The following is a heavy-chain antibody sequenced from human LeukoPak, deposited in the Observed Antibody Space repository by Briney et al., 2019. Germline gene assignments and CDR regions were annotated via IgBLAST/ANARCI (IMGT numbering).Heavy chain of an antibody. CDR3: ARPMVRGVIVFSFDY. J-gene: IGHJ4*02. Sequence: PGGSLRLSCAASGFTFSRFWMSWVRQAPGKGLEWVANINQDGSEKHYVDSVKGRFTISRDNAKNSLYLQMNSLRAEDTAVYYCARPMVRGVIVFSFDYWGQGTLVTVSS. CDR2: INQDGSEK. V-gene: IGHV3-7*01. CDR1: GFTFSRFW. D-gene: IGHD3-10*01.